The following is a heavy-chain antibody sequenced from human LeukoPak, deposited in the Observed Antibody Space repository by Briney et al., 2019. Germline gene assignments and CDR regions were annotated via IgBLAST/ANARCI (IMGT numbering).Heavy chain of an antibody. CDR2: ISGSGGST. V-gene: IGHV3-23*01. CDR1: GFTFSSYA. D-gene: IGHD4-23*01. Sequence: GGSLRLSCAASGFTFSSYAMSWVRQAPGKGLEWVSAISGSGGSTYYADSVKGRFTISRDNAKNSLYLQMNSLRPEDTAVYYCARGARKGDDYGGFFDYWGQGTLVTVSS. CDR3: ARGARKGDDYGGFFDY. J-gene: IGHJ4*02.